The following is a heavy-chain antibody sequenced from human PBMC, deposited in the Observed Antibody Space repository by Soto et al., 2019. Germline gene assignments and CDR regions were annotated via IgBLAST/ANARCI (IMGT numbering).Heavy chain of an antibody. V-gene: IGHV1-8*01. D-gene: IGHD3-22*01. CDR3: ARLMYYYDSSGYYQAHYYYGMDV. CDR1: GYTFTSYD. Sequence: QVQLVQSGAEVKKPGASVKVSCKASGYTFTSYDINWVRQATGQGLEWMGWMNPNSGNTGYAQKFQGRVTMTRNTSISTAYRELSSLRSEDTAVYYCARLMYYYDSSGYYQAHYYYGMDVWGQGTTVTVSS. CDR2: MNPNSGNT. J-gene: IGHJ6*02.